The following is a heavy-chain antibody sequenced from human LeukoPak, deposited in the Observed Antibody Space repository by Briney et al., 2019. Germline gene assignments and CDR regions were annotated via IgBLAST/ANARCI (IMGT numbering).Heavy chain of an antibody. CDR1: GFTFSNYW. Sequence: PGGSLRLSCATSGFTFSNYWMHWVRQVPGEGLVWVSHVNSDGSTTSYADSVKGRFIISRDNAKNTVYLQMNSLRAEDTAVYYCTCSLDYWGQGTLVTVPS. CDR2: VNSDGSTT. CDR3: TCSLDY. D-gene: IGHD2-8*01. J-gene: IGHJ4*02. V-gene: IGHV3-74*01.